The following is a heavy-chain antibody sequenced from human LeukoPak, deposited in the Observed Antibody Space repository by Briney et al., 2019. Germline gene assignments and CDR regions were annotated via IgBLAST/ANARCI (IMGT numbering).Heavy chain of an antibody. J-gene: IGHJ4*02. V-gene: IGHV3-48*01. D-gene: IGHD3-22*01. Sequence: GGSLRLSCAASGFTFSSYSMNWVRQAPGKGLEWVSCISSSSSTIYYADSVKGRLTISRDNAKNSLYLRMNSLRAEDTAVYYCARYSSGYSAFDYWGQGTLVTVSS. CDR3: ARYSSGYSAFDY. CDR2: ISSSSSTI. CDR1: GFTFSSYS.